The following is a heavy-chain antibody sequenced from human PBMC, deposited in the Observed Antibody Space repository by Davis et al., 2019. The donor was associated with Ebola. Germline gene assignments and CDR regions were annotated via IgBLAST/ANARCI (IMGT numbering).Heavy chain of an antibody. CDR3: ASFSDLLAFDY. CDR1: GGSFSGYY. Sequence: SETLSLTCAVYGGSFSGYYWSWIRQPPGKGLEWIGEINHSGSTNYNPSLKSRVTISVDTSKNQFSLKLSSVTAADTAVYYCASFSDLLAFDYWGQETLFPSSS. J-gene: IGHJ4*02. V-gene: IGHV4-34*01. D-gene: IGHD1-26*01. CDR2: INHSGST.